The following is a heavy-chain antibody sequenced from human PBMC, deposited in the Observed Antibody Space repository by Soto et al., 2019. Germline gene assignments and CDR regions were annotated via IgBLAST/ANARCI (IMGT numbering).Heavy chain of an antibody. D-gene: IGHD2-15*01. CDR1: GFTFSNAW. CDR3: TTEVGVVVAAGRGAI. J-gene: IGHJ3*02. Sequence: EVQLVESGGGLLKPGGSLRLSCAASGFTFSNAWMSWVRQAPWKALEWGCRIKSKTDGGTTDYAAPVKGRFTISRDDSKTTLYLQMNSLKTADTAVYYCTTEVGVVVAAGRGAIWCQGTMVTVSS. V-gene: IGHV3-15*01. CDR2: IKSKTDGGTT.